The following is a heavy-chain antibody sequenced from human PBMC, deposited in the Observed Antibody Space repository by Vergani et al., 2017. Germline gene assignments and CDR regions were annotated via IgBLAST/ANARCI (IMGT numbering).Heavy chain of an antibody. CDR1: GYSLTELT. Sequence: QVQLVQSGSEVRKPVASVKVSRQVSGYSLTELTIHWVRQAPGKGLEWMGGFDPEHGEVTFAHHIQGRVTMTEDRSTDTAFMELSSLRPELPALEYCARVTDYYDISGYYLDYWGQGTLVTVSA. CDR3: ARVTDYYDISGYYLDY. V-gene: IGHV1-24*01. J-gene: IGHJ4*02. CDR2: FDPEHGEV. D-gene: IGHD3-22*01.